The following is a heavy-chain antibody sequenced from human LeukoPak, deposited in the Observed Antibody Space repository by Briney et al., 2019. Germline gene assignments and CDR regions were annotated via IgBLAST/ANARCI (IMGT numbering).Heavy chain of an antibody. D-gene: IGHD3-9*01. CDR2: ISGSADKT. CDR1: GLTFSSYA. J-gene: IGHJ6*02. CDR3: AKKYYDILTGYYVQYSAMDV. Sequence: GGSLRLSCAASGLTFSSYAMSWVRQAPGQGLEWVSAISGSADKTYYADSVKGRFTISRDNSKNTLYLQMNSLRAEDTAVYYCAKKYYDILTGYYVQYSAMDVWGQGTTVTVSS. V-gene: IGHV3-23*01.